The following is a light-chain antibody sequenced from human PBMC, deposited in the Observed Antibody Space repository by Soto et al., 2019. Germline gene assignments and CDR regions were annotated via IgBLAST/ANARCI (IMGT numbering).Light chain of an antibody. CDR2: GAS. CDR3: QHYGNSPT. V-gene: IGKV3-20*01. J-gene: IGKJ1*01. Sequence: EIVLTQSPCTLSLSPGDGATLSCRASQSVSSGYLAWYQQKPGQAPRLLIYGASRRATGIPDRFSGSGSGTDFTLRISRLEPEDFAVYWCQHYGNSPTFGQGTKVQIK. CDR1: QSVSSGY.